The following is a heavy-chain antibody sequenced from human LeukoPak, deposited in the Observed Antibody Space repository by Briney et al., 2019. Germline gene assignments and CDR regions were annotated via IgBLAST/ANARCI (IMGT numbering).Heavy chain of an antibody. D-gene: IGHD2-21*01. CDR2: IKQDGSET. CDR3: ARDQGILFFDS. J-gene: IGHJ4*02. Sequence: GGSLRLSCSASGYTFSNYWMSWVRQAPGKGLEYVANIKQDGSETYYVDSVKGRFTIPRDNAKNSLYLQMNSPRVEDTAVYYCARDQGILFFDSWGQGTLVTVSS. V-gene: IGHV3-7*01. CDR1: GYTFSNYW.